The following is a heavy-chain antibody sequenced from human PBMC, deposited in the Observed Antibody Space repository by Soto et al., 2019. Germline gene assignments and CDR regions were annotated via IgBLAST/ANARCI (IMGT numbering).Heavy chain of an antibody. V-gene: IGHV1-69*13. CDR2: IIPIFGTA. D-gene: IGHD2-21*02. CDR3: ASGVCGGDCYSWFDP. Sequence: SVKVSCKASGGTFSSYAISWVRQAPGQGLERMGGIIPIFGTANYAQKFQGRVTITADESTSTAYMELSSLRSEDTAVYYCASGVCGGDCYSWFDPWGQGTLVTVSS. CDR1: GGTFSSYA. J-gene: IGHJ5*02.